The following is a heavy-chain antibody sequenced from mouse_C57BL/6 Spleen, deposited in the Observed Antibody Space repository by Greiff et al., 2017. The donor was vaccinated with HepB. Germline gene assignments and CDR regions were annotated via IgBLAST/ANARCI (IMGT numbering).Heavy chain of an antibody. Sequence: QVQLQQPGAELVKPGASVKLSCKASGYTFTSYWMQWVKQRPGQGLEWIGEIDPSDSYTNYNQKFKDKATLTVDKSSSTAYMQLSSLTSEDSAVYYCARGGYYFDYWGQGTTLTVSS. CDR2: IDPSDSYT. J-gene: IGHJ2*01. CDR1: GYTFTSYW. V-gene: IGHV1-50*01. CDR3: ARGGYYFDY.